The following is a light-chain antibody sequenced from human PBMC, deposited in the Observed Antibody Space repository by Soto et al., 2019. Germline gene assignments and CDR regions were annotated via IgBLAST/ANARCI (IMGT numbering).Light chain of an antibody. CDR1: QSISSW. Sequence: DIQMTPSPSTLSASVGDRVTITCRASQSISSWLAWYQQKPGKAPKLLIYDASSLESGVPSRFSGSGSGTEFTLTISGLQPDEVATYDCQYSRHLPLFGPGTKVDIK. V-gene: IGKV1-5*01. J-gene: IGKJ3*01. CDR3: QYSRHLPL. CDR2: DAS.